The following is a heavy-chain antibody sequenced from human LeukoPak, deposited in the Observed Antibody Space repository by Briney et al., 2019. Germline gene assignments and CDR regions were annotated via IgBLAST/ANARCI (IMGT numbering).Heavy chain of an antibody. V-gene: IGHV1-46*01. D-gene: IGHD6-6*01. J-gene: IGHJ1*01. Sequence: GASVKVSCKASGYTFTSYYMHWVRQAPGQGLEWMGIINPSGGSTSYAQKFQGRVTMTRDTSTSTVYMELSSLRSEDTAVYYCARDPVKYSSSSLAAREYFQHWGQGTLVTVSS. CDR2: INPSGGST. CDR1: GYTFTSYY. CDR3: ARDPVKYSSSSLAAREYFQH.